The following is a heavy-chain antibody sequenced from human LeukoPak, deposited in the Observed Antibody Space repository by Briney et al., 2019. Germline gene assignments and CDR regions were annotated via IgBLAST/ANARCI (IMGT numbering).Heavy chain of an antibody. CDR3: ARVPLRVTTYDFWSGYYPFDY. CDR2: ISSSSSYI. D-gene: IGHD3-3*01. CDR1: GFTFSSYS. Sequence: GGSLRLSCAASGFTFSSYSMNWVRQAPGRGLEWVSSISSSSSYIYYADSVKGRFTISRDNAKNSLHLQMNSLRAEDTAVYYCARVPLRVTTYDFWSGYYPFDYWGQGTLVTVSS. V-gene: IGHV3-21*01. J-gene: IGHJ4*02.